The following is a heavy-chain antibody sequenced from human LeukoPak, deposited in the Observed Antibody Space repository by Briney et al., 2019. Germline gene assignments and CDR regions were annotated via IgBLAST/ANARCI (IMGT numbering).Heavy chain of an antibody. CDR1: GFIFSSYG. CDR3: ASLLQGDGMDV. CDR2: IWYDGSNT. V-gene: IGHV3-33*01. D-gene: IGHD4-11*01. J-gene: IGHJ6*04. Sequence: GGTPRLSCAASGFIFSSYGMHWVRQGPGKGLEWVAVIWYDGSNTYYADSVKGRFTISRDNSKNTLYLQMNSLRAEDTAVYYCASLLQGDGMDVWGKGTTVTVSS.